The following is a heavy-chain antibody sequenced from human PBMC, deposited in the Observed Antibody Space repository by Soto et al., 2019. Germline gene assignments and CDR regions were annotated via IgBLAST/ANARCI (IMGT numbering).Heavy chain of an antibody. D-gene: IGHD3-10*01. CDR2: INAGNGNT. Sequence: ASVKVSCKASGYTFTSYAMHWVRQAPGQRLEWMGWINAGNGNTKYSQKFQGRVTITRDTSASTAYMELSSLRSEDTAVYYCVRGYVLLWFGELTFDYYYYYYMDVWGKGTTVTVSS. CDR1: GYTFTSYA. V-gene: IGHV1-3*01. CDR3: VRGYVLLWFGELTFDYYYYYYMDV. J-gene: IGHJ6*03.